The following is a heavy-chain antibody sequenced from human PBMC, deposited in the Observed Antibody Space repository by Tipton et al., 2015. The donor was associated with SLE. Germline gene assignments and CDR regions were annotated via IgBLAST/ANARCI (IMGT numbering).Heavy chain of an antibody. D-gene: IGHD3-10*01. CDR2: IYYSGST. Sequence: TLSLTCTVSGGSISSGGYYWSWIRQHPGKGLEWIGYIYYSGSTYYNPSLKSRVTISVDTSKNQFSLKLSSVTAADTAVYYCARGGVITLDYWGQGTLVTVSS. CDR3: ARGGVITLDY. CDR1: GGSISSGGYY. J-gene: IGHJ4*02. V-gene: IGHV4-31*03.